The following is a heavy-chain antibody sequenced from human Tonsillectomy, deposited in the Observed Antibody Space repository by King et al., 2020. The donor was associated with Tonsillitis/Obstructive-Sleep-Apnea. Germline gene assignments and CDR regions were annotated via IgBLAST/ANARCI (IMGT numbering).Heavy chain of an antibody. CDR3: ARDQAIITRIVVVTPDY. V-gene: IGHV3-30*04. D-gene: IGHD3-22*01. CDR2: ISYDGSNK. CDR1: GFTFSSYA. J-gene: IGHJ4*02. Sequence: VQLVESGGGVVQPGRSLRLSCAASGFTFSSYAMHWVRQAPGKGLEWVAVISYDGSNKYYADSVKGRFTISRDNSKNTLYLQMNSLRAEDTAVYYCARDQAIITRIVVVTPDYWGQGTLVTVSS.